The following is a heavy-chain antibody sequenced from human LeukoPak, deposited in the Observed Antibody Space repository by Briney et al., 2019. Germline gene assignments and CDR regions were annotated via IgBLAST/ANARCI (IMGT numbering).Heavy chain of an antibody. V-gene: IGHV4-4*07. J-gene: IGHJ3*02. CDR3: ARGRYCSADICSGGDAFDI. CDR2: IYTRGST. Sequence: SETLSLTCTVSGGSINNHYWSWIRQPAGKGLEWIGRIYTRGSTNYNPSLKSRVTMSVDTSKNQFSLKLSSVTAADTAVYYCARGRYCSADICSGGDAFDIWGQGTMVSVSS. D-gene: IGHD2-15*01. CDR1: GGSINNHY.